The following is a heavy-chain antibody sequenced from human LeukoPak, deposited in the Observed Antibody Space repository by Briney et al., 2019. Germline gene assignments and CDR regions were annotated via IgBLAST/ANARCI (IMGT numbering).Heavy chain of an antibody. CDR3: AREPRNVVLVPAAIGFDP. CDR2: IYTGGNT. Sequence: PSETLSLTCTVSGGSISSGSYWWTWIRQPAGKGLEWIGRIYTGGNTNYNPSLKSRVAISVDTSKNQFSLKLTSVTAADTAVYYCAREPRNVVLVPAAIGFDPWGQGTLVTVSS. V-gene: IGHV4-61*02. J-gene: IGHJ5*02. D-gene: IGHD2-2*01. CDR1: GGSISSGSYW.